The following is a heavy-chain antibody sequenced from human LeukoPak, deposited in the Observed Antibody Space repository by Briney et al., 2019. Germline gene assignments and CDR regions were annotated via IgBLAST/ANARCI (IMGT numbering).Heavy chain of an antibody. D-gene: IGHD3-22*01. CDR1: GFTFSSYD. Sequence: GGSLRLSCAASGFTFSSYDMTWVRQAPGRGLEWVSSIRPSGDNTYYGDSVKGRFTISRENARNSLYLQMSSLRAGDTAVYYCARVTSDSSGFAYYFDFWGQGTLVTVSS. CDR3: ARVTSDSSGFAYYFDF. V-gene: IGHV3-23*01. J-gene: IGHJ4*02. CDR2: IRPSGDNT.